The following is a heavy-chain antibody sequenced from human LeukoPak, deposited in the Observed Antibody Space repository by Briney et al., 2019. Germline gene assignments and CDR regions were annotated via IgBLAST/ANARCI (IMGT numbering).Heavy chain of an antibody. CDR3: ARCIAAAQGYYFDY. CDR1: GGSISSGSYY. Sequence: SQTLSLTCTVSGGSISSGSYYWGWIRQPPGKGLEWIGSIYYSGSTYYNPSLKSRATISVDTSKNQFSLKLSSVTAADTAVYYCARCIAAAQGYYFDYWGQGTLVTVSS. D-gene: IGHD6-13*01. CDR2: IYYSGST. J-gene: IGHJ4*02. V-gene: IGHV4-39*07.